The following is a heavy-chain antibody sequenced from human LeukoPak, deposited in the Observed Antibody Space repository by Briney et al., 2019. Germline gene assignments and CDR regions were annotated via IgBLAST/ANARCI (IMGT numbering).Heavy chain of an antibody. CDR3: ARGGSKQWLVDDS. D-gene: IGHD6-19*01. Sequence: SETLSLTCTVSGCSVSGYYWSWIRQPPGKGLEWIGYIHYSGSTNYNPSLKNRVTISVDTSKNQYSLKLSSVTAADTAIYYCARGGSKQWLVDDSWGQGTLVTVSS. V-gene: IGHV4-59*02. CDR1: GCSVSGYY. CDR2: IHYSGST. J-gene: IGHJ4*02.